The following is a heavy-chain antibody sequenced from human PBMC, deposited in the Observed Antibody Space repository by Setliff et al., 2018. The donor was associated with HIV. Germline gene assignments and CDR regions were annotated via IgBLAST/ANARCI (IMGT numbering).Heavy chain of an antibody. CDR2: IRYDGINK. CDR3: AKGPARTTMIVVVSAFDI. Sequence: GGSLRLSCAASGFSFGSYGMHWVRQAPGKGLEWVAFIRYDGINKNYADSVKGRFTISRDISKNTLYLQMNNLSTEDTAVYYCAKGPARTTMIVVVSAFDIWGQGTMVTVSS. V-gene: IGHV3-30*02. J-gene: IGHJ3*02. D-gene: IGHD3-22*01. CDR1: GFSFGSYG.